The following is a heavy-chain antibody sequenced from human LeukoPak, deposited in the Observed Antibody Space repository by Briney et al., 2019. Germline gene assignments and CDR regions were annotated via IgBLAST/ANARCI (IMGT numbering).Heavy chain of an antibody. CDR2: MNSSDTTI. Sequence: PGGSLRLSCAASGFTFSSYRMNWVRQAPGKGLEWVSYMNSSDTTIYYADSVKGRFTISRDNAKNSLYLQMNSLRDEDTAVYYCARDAGPRDYGSGSYSGYWGQGTLVTVSS. D-gene: IGHD3-10*01. CDR3: ARDAGPRDYGSGSYSGY. V-gene: IGHV3-48*02. CDR1: GFTFSSYR. J-gene: IGHJ4*02.